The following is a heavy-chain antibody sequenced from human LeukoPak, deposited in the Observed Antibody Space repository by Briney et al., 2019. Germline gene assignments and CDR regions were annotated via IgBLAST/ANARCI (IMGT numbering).Heavy chain of an antibody. Sequence: GASVKVSCKASGYTFTNYYIHWVRQAPGQGLEWMGLINPGGSTTYAQKFQGRVTLTRDMSTSTDYLELSSLRSEDTAVYYCARDNSVRDEAWWFNPWGQGTLVTVSS. CDR3: ARDNSVRDEAWWFNP. CDR1: GYTFTNYY. J-gene: IGHJ5*02. CDR2: INPGGST. D-gene: IGHD5-24*01. V-gene: IGHV1-46*01.